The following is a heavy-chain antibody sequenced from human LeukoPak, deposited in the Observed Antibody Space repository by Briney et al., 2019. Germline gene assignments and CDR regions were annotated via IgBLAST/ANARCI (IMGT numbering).Heavy chain of an antibody. D-gene: IGHD6-19*01. Sequence: SVKVSCKASGGTFSSYAISWVRQAPGQGLEWMGGIIPIFGTANYAQKFQGRVTITADESTSTAYMELSSLRSEDTAVYYCARSDRGYCSGHPSYYYGMDVWGQGTTVTVSS. J-gene: IGHJ6*02. V-gene: IGHV1-69*13. CDR2: IIPIFGTA. CDR3: ARSDRGYCSGHPSYYYGMDV. CDR1: GGTFSSYA.